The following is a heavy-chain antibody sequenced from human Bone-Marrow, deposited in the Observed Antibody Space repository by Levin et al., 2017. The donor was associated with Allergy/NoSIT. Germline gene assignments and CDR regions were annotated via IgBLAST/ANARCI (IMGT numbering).Heavy chain of an antibody. CDR2: IWYDGSNK. J-gene: IGHJ3*02. CDR1: GFTFSSYG. Sequence: PGGSLRLSCAASGFTFSSYGMHWVRQAPGKGLEWVAVIWYDGSNKYYADSVKGRFTISRDNSKNTLYLQMNSLRAEDTAVYYCARDSEQQLVPHDAFDIWGQGTMVTVSS. CDR3: ARDSEQQLVPHDAFDI. D-gene: IGHD6-13*01. V-gene: IGHV3-33*01.